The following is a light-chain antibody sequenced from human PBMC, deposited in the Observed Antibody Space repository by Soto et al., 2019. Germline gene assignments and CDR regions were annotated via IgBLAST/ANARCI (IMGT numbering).Light chain of an antibody. V-gene: IGKV3-11*01. J-gene: IGKJ4*01. Sequence: EIVLTQSPATLSLSPGERATLSCRASQSVGSQLAWYQQKPGQAPRLLIYDASNRATGIPARFSGSGSGTAFTLTLSSLEPEDCALYYCQQRSDWPLTFGGGNQVELK. CDR2: DAS. CDR3: QQRSDWPLT. CDR1: QSVGSQ.